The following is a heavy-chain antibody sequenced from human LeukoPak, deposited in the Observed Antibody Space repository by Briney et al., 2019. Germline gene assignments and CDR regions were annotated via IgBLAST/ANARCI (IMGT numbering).Heavy chain of an antibody. V-gene: IGHV1-2*06. D-gene: IGHD3-22*01. J-gene: IGHJ4*02. CDR2: INPNSGGT. CDR3: ARSQQTYYYDSSGYYLY. Sequence: ASVKVSCKASGYTFTSYYMHWVRQAPGQGLEWMGRINPNSGGTNYAQKFQGRVTMTRDTSISTAYMELSRLRSDDTAVYYCARSQQTYYYDSSGYYLYWGQGTLVTVSS. CDR1: GYTFTSYY.